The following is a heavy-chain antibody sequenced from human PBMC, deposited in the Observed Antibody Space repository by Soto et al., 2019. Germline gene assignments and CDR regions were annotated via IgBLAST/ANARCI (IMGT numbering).Heavy chain of an antibody. D-gene: IGHD1-26*01. CDR3: VRLIGNSWLDF. CDR1: GDSVSSNSAA. Sequence: SQTLSLTRAISGDSVSSNSAAWNWIRHSPSRGLEWLGRTYYRSKWYNDYAESVKSRITINPDTSKNQFSLHLNSVTPEDTAVYYCVRLIGNSWLDFWGQGTLVTVSS. CDR2: TYYRSKWYN. V-gene: IGHV6-1*01. J-gene: IGHJ5*01.